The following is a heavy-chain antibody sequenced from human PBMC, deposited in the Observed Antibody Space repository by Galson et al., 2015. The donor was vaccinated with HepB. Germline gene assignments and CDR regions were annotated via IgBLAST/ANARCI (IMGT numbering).Heavy chain of an antibody. CDR3: ARVDDYVWGSRNWFDP. D-gene: IGHD3-16*01. CDR1: GYTFTSYD. V-gene: IGHV1-8*01. CDR2: MNPNSGNT. J-gene: IGHJ5*02. Sequence: SVKVSCKASGYTFTSYDINWVRQATGQGLEWMGWMNPNSGNTGYAQKFQGRVTMTRNTSISTAYMELSSLRSEDTAVYYCARVDDYVWGSRNWFDPWGQGTLVTVSS.